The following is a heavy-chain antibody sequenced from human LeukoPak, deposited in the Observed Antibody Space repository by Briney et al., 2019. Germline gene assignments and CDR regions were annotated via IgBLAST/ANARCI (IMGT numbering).Heavy chain of an antibody. CDR3: ARRTYSSSSSIFDY. CDR1: GYTFTSYG. D-gene: IGHD6-6*01. V-gene: IGHV1-18*01. Sequence: ASVKVSCKASGYTFTSYGISWVRQAPGQGLEWMGWISGYNGNTDYAQKLQGRVAMTTDTSTSTAYMELRSLRSDDTAVYYCARRTYSSSSSIFDYWGQGTLVTVSS. CDR2: ISGYNGNT. J-gene: IGHJ4*02.